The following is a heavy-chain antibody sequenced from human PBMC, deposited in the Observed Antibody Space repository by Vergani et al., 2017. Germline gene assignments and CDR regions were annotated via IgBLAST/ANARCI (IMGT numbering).Heavy chain of an antibody. CDR1: GFTFSSYG. CDR3: AKDSGLERRSYYYYYMDV. J-gene: IGHJ6*03. Sequence: QVQLVESGGGVVQPGRSLRLPCAASGFTFSSYGMHWVRQAPGKGLEWVAVISYDGSNKYYADSVKGRFTISRDNSKNTLYLQMNSLRAEDTAVYYCAKDSGLERRSYYYYYMDVWGKGTTVTVSS. V-gene: IGHV3-30*18. CDR2: ISYDGSNK. D-gene: IGHD1-1*01.